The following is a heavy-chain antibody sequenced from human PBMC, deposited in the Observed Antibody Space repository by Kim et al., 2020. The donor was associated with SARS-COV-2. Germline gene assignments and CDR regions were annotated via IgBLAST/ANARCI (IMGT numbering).Heavy chain of an antibody. CDR3: AKVDGIAARQHYYYYYGMHV. CDR1: GFTFSSYG. D-gene: IGHD6-6*01. Sequence: GGSLRLSCAASGFTFSSYGMHWVRQAPGKGLEWVAVISYDGSNKYYADSVKGRFTISRDNSKNTLYLQMNSLRAEDTAVYYCAKVDGIAARQHYYYYYGMHVWGQGTTVTVSS. V-gene: IGHV3-30*18. CDR2: ISYDGSNK. J-gene: IGHJ6*02.